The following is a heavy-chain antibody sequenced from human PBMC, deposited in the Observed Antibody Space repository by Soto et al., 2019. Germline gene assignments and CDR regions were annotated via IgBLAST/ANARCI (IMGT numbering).Heavy chain of an antibody. D-gene: IGHD3-16*01. V-gene: IGHV1-69*13. Sequence: VKVSCKTCGGTFSTFGISWVRQAPGQGLEWMGGIIPFFGTAEYSQKFEDRITITADESTNTVYMDLRSLTSEDTAIYYCARTVPMDAGPTYYYDFWGQGALRTGSS. CDR3: ARTVPMDAGPTYYYDF. J-gene: IGHJ4*02. CDR1: GGTFSTFG. CDR2: IIPFFGTA.